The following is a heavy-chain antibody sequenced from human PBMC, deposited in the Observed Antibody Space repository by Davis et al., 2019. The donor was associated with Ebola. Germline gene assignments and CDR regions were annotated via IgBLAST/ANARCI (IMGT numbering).Heavy chain of an antibody. V-gene: IGHV4-59*01. D-gene: IGHD2-21*02. Sequence: SETLSLTCTVSGDSITDYQWSWIRQPPGKGLEWIGYIYSSGSTYYNPSLKSRVTMSADTSQNQFSLKLSSVTAADTAVYYCARVLGDFFSHRFDPWGQGTLVTVSS. J-gene: IGHJ5*02. CDR2: IYSSGST. CDR1: GDSITDYQ. CDR3: ARVLGDFFSHRFDP.